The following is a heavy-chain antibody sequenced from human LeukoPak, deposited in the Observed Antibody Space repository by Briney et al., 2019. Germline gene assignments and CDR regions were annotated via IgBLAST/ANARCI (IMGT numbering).Heavy chain of an antibody. CDR2: ISYDGSNK. D-gene: IGHD3-10*01. J-gene: IGHJ3*02. V-gene: IGHV3-30-3*01. CDR1: GFTFSSYA. CDR3: AREGVASSIDVFDI. Sequence: GGSLRLSCAASGFTFSSYAMHWVRQAPGKGLEWVAVISYDGSNKHYADSVKGRFTISRDNSKNTLYLQMNSLRAEDTAVYYCAREGVASSIDVFDIWGQGTMVTVSS.